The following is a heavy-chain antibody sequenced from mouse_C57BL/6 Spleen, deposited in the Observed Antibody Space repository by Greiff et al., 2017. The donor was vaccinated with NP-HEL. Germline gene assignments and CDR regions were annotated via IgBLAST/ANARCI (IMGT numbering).Heavy chain of an antibody. CDR3: ARSLYDYYDY. Sequence: EVQLVESEGGLVQPGSSMKLSCTASGFTFSDYYMAWVRQVPEKGLEWVANINYDGSSTYYLDSLKSRFIISRDNAKNILYLQMSSLKSEDTATYYCARSLYDYYDYWGQGTTLTVSS. D-gene: IGHD2-3*01. J-gene: IGHJ2*01. V-gene: IGHV5-16*01. CDR1: GFTFSDYY. CDR2: INYDGSST.